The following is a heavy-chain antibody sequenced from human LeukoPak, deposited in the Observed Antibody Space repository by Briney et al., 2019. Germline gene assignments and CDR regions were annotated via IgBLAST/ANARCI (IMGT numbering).Heavy chain of an antibody. CDR3: TTGTYMIVVVSPFDY. J-gene: IGHJ4*02. D-gene: IGHD3-22*01. CDR2: MNPNSGNT. CDR1: GYTFTSYD. Sequence: ASVKVSCKASGYTFTSYDINWVRQATGQGLEWMGWMNPNSGNTGYAQKFQGGVTMTRNTSISTDYMELSSLRSEDTAVYYCTTGTYMIVVVSPFDYWGQGTLVTVSS. V-gene: IGHV1-8*01.